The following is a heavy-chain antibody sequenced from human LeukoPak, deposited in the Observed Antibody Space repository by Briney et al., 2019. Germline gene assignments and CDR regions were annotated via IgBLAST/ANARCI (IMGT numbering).Heavy chain of an antibody. V-gene: IGHV1-2*02. CDR1: GYTFTGYY. D-gene: IGHD3-3*01. CDR3: ARDRVTIFRVVMSGNAFDI. J-gene: IGHJ3*02. Sequence: ASVKVSCKASGYTFTGYYMHWVRQAPGQGLEWMGWINPNSGGTNSQKSQGRVTMTRDTSISTAYMELSRLRSDDTAVYYCARDRVTIFRVVMSGNAFDIWGQGTMVTVSS. CDR2: INPNSGGT.